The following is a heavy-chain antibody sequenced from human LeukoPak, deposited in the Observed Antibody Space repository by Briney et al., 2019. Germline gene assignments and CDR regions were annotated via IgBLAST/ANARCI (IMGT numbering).Heavy chain of an antibody. V-gene: IGHV3-53*03. Sequence: ETLSLTCTVSGGSISSSPYYWGWIRQPPGKGLEWVSIIYSGGSTFYADSVKGRFTISRDNSKNTLYLQMNSLRAEDTAVYYCARGGSYLSAFDIWGQGTMVTVSS. D-gene: IGHD1-26*01. CDR3: ARGGSYLSAFDI. CDR1: GGSISSSPYY. CDR2: IYSGGST. J-gene: IGHJ3*02.